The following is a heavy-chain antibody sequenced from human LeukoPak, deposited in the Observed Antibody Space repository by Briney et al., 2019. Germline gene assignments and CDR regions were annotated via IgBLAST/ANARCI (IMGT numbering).Heavy chain of an antibody. CDR3: ASELVSLGTGYFDL. D-gene: IGHD1-7*01. CDR1: GCSFQTHW. V-gene: IGHV3-23*01. J-gene: IGHJ2*01. CDR2: ISGSSSWT. Sequence: PAGSLPLSCEASGCSFQTHWMTWVRQAPGKGLEWVGGISGSSSWTYYPDPVRGRFTISRDNSKNTLHLQTDHLTADHTAPYYCASELVSLGTGYFDLWGGGALVTVPS.